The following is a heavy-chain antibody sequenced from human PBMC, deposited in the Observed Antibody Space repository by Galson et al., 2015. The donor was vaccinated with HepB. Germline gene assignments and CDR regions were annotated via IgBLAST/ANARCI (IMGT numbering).Heavy chain of an antibody. CDR1: GFTFSSYS. J-gene: IGHJ3*02. D-gene: IGHD3-22*01. CDR2: ISSSSSYI. V-gene: IGHV3-21*01. CDR3: AREGGYYYDSSGAFDI. Sequence: SLRLSCAASGFTFSSYSMNWVRQAPGKGLEWVSSISSSSSYIYYADSVKGRFTISRDNAKNSLYLQMNSLRAEDTAVYYCAREGGYYYDSSGAFDIWGQGTMVTVSS.